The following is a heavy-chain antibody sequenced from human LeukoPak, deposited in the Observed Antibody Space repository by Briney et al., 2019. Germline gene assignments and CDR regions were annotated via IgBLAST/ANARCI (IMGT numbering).Heavy chain of an antibody. CDR3: ARGRGWYGN. D-gene: IGHD6-19*01. Sequence: GGSLRLSCAVSGITLSNYGMSWVRQAPGKGLEWVAGLSGSGGGTNYADSVQGRFTISRDNAKNSLYLQMNSLRAEDTAVYYCARGRGWYGNWGQGTLVTVSS. CDR2: LSGSGGGT. V-gene: IGHV3-23*01. CDR1: GITLSNYG. J-gene: IGHJ4*02.